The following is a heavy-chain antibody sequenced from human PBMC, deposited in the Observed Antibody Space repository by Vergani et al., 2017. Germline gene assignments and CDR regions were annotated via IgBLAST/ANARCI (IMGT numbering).Heavy chain of an antibody. CDR1: GFSVNSHPMR. J-gene: IGHJ3*02. CDR2: IDWDDDK. V-gene: IGHV2-70*04. Sequence: QVTLKESGPALVKPTQTLTLTCTLSGFSVNSHPMRVIWIRQPPGKALEWLARIDWDDDKFYDRSLKTRLTISKDTSKTQVVLRMTNMDPVDTAMYYCAQILPKNGYNYDAFEIWGQGKMGIVSS. D-gene: IGHD5-24*01. CDR3: AQILPKNGYNYDAFEI.